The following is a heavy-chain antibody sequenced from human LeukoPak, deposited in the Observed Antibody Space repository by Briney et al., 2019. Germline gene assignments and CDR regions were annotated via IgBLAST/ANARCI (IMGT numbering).Heavy chain of an antibody. CDR3: ARFLKVVVVATDALEI. D-gene: IGHD2-15*01. CDR1: GGSISSGGYY. Sequence: SETLSLTCTVSGGSISSGGYYWSWIRQHPGKGLEWIGYIYYSGSTYYNPSLKSRVTISVDTSKNQFSLKLSSVTAADTAVYYCARFLKVVVVATDALEIWGQGTMVTVSS. CDR2: IYYSGST. V-gene: IGHV4-31*03. J-gene: IGHJ3*02.